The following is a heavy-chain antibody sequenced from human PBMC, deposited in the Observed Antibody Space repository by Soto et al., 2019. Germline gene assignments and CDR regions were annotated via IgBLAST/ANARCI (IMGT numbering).Heavy chain of an antibody. V-gene: IGHV3-33*01. CDR1: GLIFDTFA. D-gene: IGHD2-15*01. J-gene: IGHJ4*02. CDR2: IWYDGDTK. Sequence: PGGSLRLSCAASGLIFDTFAMQLVRQAPGQGLDWVAVIWYDGDTKYYADSVKGRFTISRDNSGNTLYLQMDSLRAEDTAIYYCARAYCSGGICHASYYWGLGTLVTVSS. CDR3: ARAYCSGGICHASYY.